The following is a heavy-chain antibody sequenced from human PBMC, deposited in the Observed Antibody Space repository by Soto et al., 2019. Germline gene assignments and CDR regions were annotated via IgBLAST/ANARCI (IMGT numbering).Heavy chain of an antibody. CDR1: GGTFSSES. CDR2: NIPIVGIT. D-gene: IGHD5-18*01. V-gene: IGHV1-69*02. Sequence: SVKVSCKASGGTFSSESYSWLRQAPGQGLELMGRNIPIVGITDYAPKFQGRVSIIADRSTRTVYMELSSLRSEDTAVYYCARSPSRYTYGYYFDNWGQGTPVTVSS. CDR3: ARSPSRYTYGYYFDN. J-gene: IGHJ4*02.